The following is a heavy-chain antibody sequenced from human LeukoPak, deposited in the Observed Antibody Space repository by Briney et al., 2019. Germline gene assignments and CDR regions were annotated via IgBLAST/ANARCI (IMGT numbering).Heavy chain of an antibody. D-gene: IGHD3-10*01. J-gene: IGHJ4*02. V-gene: IGHV3-23*01. Sequence: GGSLRLSCAASGFTFSSYAMSWVRQAPGKGLEWVSAISGSGGNTYYADSVKGRFTISRDNSKNTLYLQMNSLRAEDTAVYYCAKGMVLFTMVRGDFDYWGQGTLVTVSS. CDR2: ISGSGGNT. CDR3: AKGMVLFTMVRGDFDY. CDR1: GFTFSSYA.